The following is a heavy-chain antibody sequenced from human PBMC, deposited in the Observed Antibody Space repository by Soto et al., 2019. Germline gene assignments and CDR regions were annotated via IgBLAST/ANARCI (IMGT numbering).Heavy chain of an antibody. V-gene: IGHV3-48*03. Sequence: GGSLRLSCAASGFTFSSYEMNWVRQAPGKGLEWVSYISSSGSTIYYADSVKGRFTISRDNAKNSLYLQMNSLRAEDTAVYYCARGSRGSRPVTAIPSWFDPWGQGTLVTVSS. J-gene: IGHJ5*02. CDR1: GFTFSSYE. D-gene: IGHD2-21*02. CDR2: ISSSGSTI. CDR3: ARGSRGSRPVTAIPSWFDP.